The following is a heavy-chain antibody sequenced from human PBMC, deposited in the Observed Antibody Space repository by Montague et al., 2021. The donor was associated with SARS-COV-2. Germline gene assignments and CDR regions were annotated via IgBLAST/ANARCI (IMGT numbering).Heavy chain of an antibody. CDR1: GASIVSTDC. CDR2: IYDTAST. V-gene: IGHV4-4*02. Sequence: SETLSLTCAVSGASIVSTDCWSWVRQPPGKGLEWIGEIYDTASTNYNPSLESRVTMSVDKFNNQVSLQLTYLTAADTAVYFRMRAGGYVNRPPVWGQGALVIVSS. D-gene: IGHD6-19*01. CDR3: MRAGGYVNRPPV. J-gene: IGHJ4*02.